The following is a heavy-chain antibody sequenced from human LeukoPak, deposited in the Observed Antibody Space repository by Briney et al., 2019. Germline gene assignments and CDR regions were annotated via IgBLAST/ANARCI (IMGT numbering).Heavy chain of an antibody. J-gene: IGHJ6*02. V-gene: IGHV4-34*01. Sequence: SETLSLTCAVYGGSFSGYYWSGIRQPPAKGLEWIGEINHSGSTNYNPSLKSRVTISVDTSKNQFSLKLSSVTAADTAVYYCARGVRYYYYGMDVWGQGTTVTVSS. CDR2: INHSGST. CDR3: ARGVRYYYYGMDV. CDR1: GGSFSGYY.